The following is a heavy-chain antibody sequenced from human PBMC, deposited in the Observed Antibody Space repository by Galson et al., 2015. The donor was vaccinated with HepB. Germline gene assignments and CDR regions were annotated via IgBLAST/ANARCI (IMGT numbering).Heavy chain of an antibody. CDR2: FYASGAT. V-gene: IGHV3-66*01. D-gene: IGHD2-21*02. J-gene: IGHJ4*02. CDR1: GFSVSGTY. Sequence: SLRLSCAASGFSVSGTYMGWVRQAPGKGLEWVSLFYASGATHYADSVRGRFTVSRDNSKSMLYLQMNILRADDTAVYYCVRATAGRVDYWGRGTLVSVSS. CDR3: VRATAGRVDY.